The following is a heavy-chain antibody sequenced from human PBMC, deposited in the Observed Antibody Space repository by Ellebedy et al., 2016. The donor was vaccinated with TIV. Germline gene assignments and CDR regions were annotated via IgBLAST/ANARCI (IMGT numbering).Heavy chain of an antibody. Sequence: GSLRLSXTVSGGSISSYYWSWIRQPPGKGLEWIGYIYYSGSTNYNPSLKSRVTISVDTSKNQFSLKLSSVTAADTAVYYCARVVVPSLYAFDIWGQGTMVTVSS. V-gene: IGHV4-59*01. CDR1: GGSISSYY. J-gene: IGHJ3*02. D-gene: IGHD2-2*01. CDR2: IYYSGST. CDR3: ARVVVPSLYAFDI.